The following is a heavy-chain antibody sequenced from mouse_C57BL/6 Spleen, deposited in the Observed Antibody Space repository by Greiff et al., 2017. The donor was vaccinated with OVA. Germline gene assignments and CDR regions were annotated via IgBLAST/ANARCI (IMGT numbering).Heavy chain of an antibody. Sequence: EVQRVESGAELVRPGASVKLSCTASGFNIKDDYMHWVKQRPEQGLEWIGWIDPENGDTEYASKFQGKATITADTSSNTAYLQLSSLTSEDTAVYYCTPDYYGSTAFAYWGQGTLVTVSA. V-gene: IGHV14-4*01. J-gene: IGHJ3*01. CDR1: GFNIKDDY. D-gene: IGHD1-1*01. CDR2: IDPENGDT. CDR3: TPDYYGSTAFAY.